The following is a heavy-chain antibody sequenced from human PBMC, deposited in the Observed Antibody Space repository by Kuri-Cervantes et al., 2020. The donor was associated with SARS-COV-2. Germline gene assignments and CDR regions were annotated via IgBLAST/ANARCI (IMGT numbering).Heavy chain of an antibody. CDR3: ARHLNYYDSSGYYRTWYFDL. D-gene: IGHD3-22*01. CDR2: IYYSGST. J-gene: IGHJ2*01. CDR1: GGSISSSSYY. V-gene: IGHV4-39*01. Sequence: SETLSLTCTVSGGSISSSSYYWGWIRQPPGKGLEWIGSIYYSGSTYYNPSLKSRVTISVDTSKNQFSLKLSSVTAADTAVYYCARHLNYYDSSGYYRTWYFDLWGRGTLVTVSS.